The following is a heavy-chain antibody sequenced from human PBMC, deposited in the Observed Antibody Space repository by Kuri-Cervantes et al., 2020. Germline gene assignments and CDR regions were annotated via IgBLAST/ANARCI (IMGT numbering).Heavy chain of an antibody. CDR3: ARQWGYAGSYGMDV. V-gene: IGHV4-30-4*01. CDR2: IYYSGST. D-gene: IGHD2-2*01. CDR1: GGSISSGDYY. Sequence: LRLFCTVSGGSISSGDYYWSWIRQPPGKGLEWIGYIYYSGSTYYNPSLKGRVTISVDTSKNQFSLRLSFVTAADTAIYYCARQWGYAGSYGMDVWGQGTAVTVSS. J-gene: IGHJ6*02.